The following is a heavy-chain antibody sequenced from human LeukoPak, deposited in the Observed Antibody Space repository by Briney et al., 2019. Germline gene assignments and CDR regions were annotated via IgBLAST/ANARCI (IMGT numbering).Heavy chain of an antibody. CDR3: ARVVRQLNFDY. CDR2: INSDGSST. D-gene: IGHD5-18*01. Sequence: GGSLRLSCAASGFTFSSYWMHWVRQAPGKGLVWVSRINSDGSSTSYADSVKGRFTISRDNAKNTLYLQMNSLRAEDTAVYYCARVVRQLNFDYWGQGTLVTVSS. J-gene: IGHJ4*02. V-gene: IGHV3-74*01. CDR1: GFTFSSYW.